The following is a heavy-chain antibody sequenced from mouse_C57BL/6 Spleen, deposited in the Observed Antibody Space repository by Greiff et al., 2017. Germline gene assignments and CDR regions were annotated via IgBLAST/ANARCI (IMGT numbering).Heavy chain of an antibody. J-gene: IGHJ3*01. V-gene: IGHV1-64*01. CDR1: GYTFTSYW. Sequence: QVQLQQPGAELVKPGASVKLSCKASGYTFTSYWMHWVKQRPGQGLEWIGMIHHNSGSTNYNEKFKSKATLTVDKSSSTAYMQLSSLTSEDSAVYYCASYGVGWFAYWGQGTLVTVSA. CDR2: IHHNSGST. CDR3: ASYGVGWFAY. D-gene: IGHD1-1*01.